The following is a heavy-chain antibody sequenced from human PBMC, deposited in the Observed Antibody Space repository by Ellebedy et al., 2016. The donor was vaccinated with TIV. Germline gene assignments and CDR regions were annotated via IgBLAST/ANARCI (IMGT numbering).Heavy chain of an antibody. V-gene: IGHV4-39*01. CDR3: ARWFGELLYVRWFDP. D-gene: IGHD3-10*01. J-gene: IGHJ5*02. CDR2: IFDTGST. Sequence: SETLSLTCAVSGGSISGSSYYWGWVRQPPGTGLEWIGNIFDTGSTFYNPSLKSRVTISVDTSKSQFSLRLTSVTAADTAVYYCARWFGELLYVRWFDPWGQGTLVTVSS. CDR1: GGSISGSSYY.